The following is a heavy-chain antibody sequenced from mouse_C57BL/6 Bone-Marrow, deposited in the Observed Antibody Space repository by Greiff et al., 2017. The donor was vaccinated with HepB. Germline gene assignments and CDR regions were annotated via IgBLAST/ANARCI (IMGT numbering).Heavy chain of an antibody. D-gene: IGHD1-1*01. CDR2: IYPSDSET. J-gene: IGHJ3*01. CDR3: ARRDYGPAWFAY. CDR1: GYTFTSYW. V-gene: IGHV1-61*01. Sequence: QVQLQQSGAELVRPGSSVKLSCKASGYTFTSYWMDWVKQRPGQGLEWIGNIYPSDSETHYNQKFKDKATLTVDKSSSTAYMQLSSLTSEDSAVYYCARRDYGPAWFAYWGQGTLVTVSA.